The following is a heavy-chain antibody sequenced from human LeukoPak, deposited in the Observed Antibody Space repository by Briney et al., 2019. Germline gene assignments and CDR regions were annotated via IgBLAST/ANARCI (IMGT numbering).Heavy chain of an antibody. CDR2: IYYSGST. V-gene: IGHV4-39*07. CDR3: ARVYDSSGIYYFDY. Sequence: SETLSLTCTVSGGSISSSSYYWGWIRQPPGKGLEWIGSIYYSGSTYYNPSLKSRVTISVDTSKNQFSLKLSSVTAADTAVYYCARVYDSSGIYYFDYWGQGTLVTVSS. CDR1: GGSISSSSYY. J-gene: IGHJ4*02. D-gene: IGHD3-22*01.